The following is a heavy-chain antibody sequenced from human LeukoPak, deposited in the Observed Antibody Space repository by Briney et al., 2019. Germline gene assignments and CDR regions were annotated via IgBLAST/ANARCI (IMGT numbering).Heavy chain of an antibody. J-gene: IGHJ5*02. CDR3: ARGVIFYGSGTYRAINWFDP. CDR2: INAHNGNT. D-gene: IGHD3-10*01. Sequence: ASVKVSCKASGYTYTNYGITWVRQAPGQGLEWLGWINAHNGNTNFAQKFQGRVTITTDTSTSTPYMDLRSLTSDDTAVYYCARGVIFYGSGTYRAINWFDPWGQGTLVTVSS. V-gene: IGHV1-18*01. CDR1: GYTYTNYG.